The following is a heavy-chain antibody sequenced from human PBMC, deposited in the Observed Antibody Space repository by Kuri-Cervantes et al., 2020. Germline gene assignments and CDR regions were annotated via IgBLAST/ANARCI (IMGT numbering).Heavy chain of an antibody. V-gene: IGHV4-39*01. CDR3: ARRAPGIVVVVAATRSYYYDY. CDR1: GGSISSSSYY. Sequence: SETLSLTCTVSGGSISSSSYYWGWIRQPPGKGLEWIGSIYYSGSTYYNPSLKSRVTISVDTSKNQFSLKLSSVTAAGTAVYYCARRAPGIVVVVAATRSYYYDYWGQGTLVTVSS. J-gene: IGHJ4*02. CDR2: IYYSGST. D-gene: IGHD2-15*01.